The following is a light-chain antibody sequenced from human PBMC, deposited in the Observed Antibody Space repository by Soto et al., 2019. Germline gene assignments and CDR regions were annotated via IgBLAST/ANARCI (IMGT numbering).Light chain of an antibody. Sequence: ILMTKSPSSLSASKGDRVTITCRASQGISSYLAWYQQKPGKAPKLLIYAASTLQSGVPSRFSGSGSGTDFTLTISCLQSEDFATYYCQQYYSYPWTFGQGTNVDNK. J-gene: IGKJ1*01. V-gene: IGKV1-8*01. CDR3: QQYYSYPWT. CDR2: AAS. CDR1: QGISSY.